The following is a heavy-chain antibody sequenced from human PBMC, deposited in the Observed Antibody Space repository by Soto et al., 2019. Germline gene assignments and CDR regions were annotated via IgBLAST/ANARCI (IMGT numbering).Heavy chain of an antibody. Sequence: EVQLVESGGGLIQPGGSLRLSCAVSGFTVSNNYMSWVRQAPGKGLEGVSVIYSGGYTAYGDSVKGRFTIPRDNSKNTPIFQMKRLRADAPAMFFCGTPPGGGGYWGQGTLVTVSS. V-gene: IGHV3-53*01. CDR3: GTPPGGGGY. CDR1: GFTVSNNY. J-gene: IGHJ4*02. CDR2: IYSGGYT. D-gene: IGHD3-10*01.